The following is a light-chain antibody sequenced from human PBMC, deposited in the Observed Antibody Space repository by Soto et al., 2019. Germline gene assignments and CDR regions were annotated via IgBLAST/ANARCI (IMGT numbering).Light chain of an antibody. V-gene: IGKV3-20*01. CDR1: QSVSGSF. CDR2: GAS. J-gene: IGKJ1*01. CDR3: QQYGNSPWT. Sequence: ENVVTQSPGTLSLSPGERATLSCGASQSVSGSFLAWYQQKPGQAPRLLIYGASSRATGISDRFSGSGSGTDFTLTISRLEPEDFAVYYCQQYGNSPWTFGLGTKVDI.